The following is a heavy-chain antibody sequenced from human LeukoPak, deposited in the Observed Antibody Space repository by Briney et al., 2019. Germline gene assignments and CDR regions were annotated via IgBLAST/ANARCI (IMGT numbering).Heavy chain of an antibody. J-gene: IGHJ5*02. CDR1: GGSISSYY. D-gene: IGHD4-4*01. Sequence: SETLSLTCTVSGGSISSYYWSWIRQPPGKGLEWIGYIYYSGSTNYNPSLKSRVTISVDTSKNQFSLKLSSVTAADTAVYYCARLGAVTTPLDPWGQGTLVTVSS. CDR2: IYYSGST. V-gene: IGHV4-59*08. CDR3: ARLGAVTTPLDP.